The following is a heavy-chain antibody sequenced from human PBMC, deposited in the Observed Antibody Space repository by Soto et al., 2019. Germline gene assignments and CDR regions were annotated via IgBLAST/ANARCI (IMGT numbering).Heavy chain of an antibody. CDR1: GFTFDDYT. D-gene: IGHD3-10*01. V-gene: IGHV3-43*01. Sequence: GGSLRLSCAASGFTFDDYTMHWVRQAPGKGLEWVSLISWDGGSTYYADSVKGRFTISRDNSKNSLYLQMDRLRDEDTAVYYCVRPLPSGQTHARDVWGQGTTVTVSS. CDR2: ISWDGGST. CDR3: VRPLPSGQTHARDV. J-gene: IGHJ6*02.